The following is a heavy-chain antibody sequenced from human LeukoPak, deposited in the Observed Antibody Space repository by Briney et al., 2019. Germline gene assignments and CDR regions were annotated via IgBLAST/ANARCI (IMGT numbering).Heavy chain of an antibody. CDR2: IYSGGST. J-gene: IGHJ4*02. CDR1: GFTVSSNY. V-gene: IGHV3-53*01. CDR3: ARNFALDY. Sequence: GGSLRLSCAAAGFTVSSNYMTWVRQAPGKGLEWVSVIYSGGSTYFADSVKGRFTISRDNSKNTLFLQMNSLRAEDTAVYYCARNFALDYWGQGTLVTVSS.